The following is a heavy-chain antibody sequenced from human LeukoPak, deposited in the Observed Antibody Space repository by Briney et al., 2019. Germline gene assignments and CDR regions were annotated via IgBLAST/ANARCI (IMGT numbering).Heavy chain of an antibody. D-gene: IGHD6-25*01. CDR1: GDTISSSNYF. V-gene: IGHV4-39*01. Sequence: SETLSLSCTVSGDTISSSNYFWGWIRQPPGKGLEWVGNIYHSWNTFYNPSLKSRVTISADTSKNQFSLKLTFVTVADTAVYYCARQLYSSATVWGQGTTVIVSS. CDR2: IYHSWNT. J-gene: IGHJ6*02. CDR3: ARQLYSSATV.